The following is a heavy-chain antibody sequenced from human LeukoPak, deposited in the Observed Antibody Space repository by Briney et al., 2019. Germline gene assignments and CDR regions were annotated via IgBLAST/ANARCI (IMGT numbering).Heavy chain of an antibody. CDR1: GGSFSGYY. V-gene: IGHV4-34*01. J-gene: IGHJ6*02. CDR3: ARDDLYAIDV. CDR2: INHSGST. Sequence: SETLSLTCAVYGGSFSGYYWSWIRQPPGKGLEWIGEINHSGSTNYNPSLKSRVTISVDTSKNQFSLKLTSVTAADTAMYYCARDDLYAIDVWGQGTTVTVSS.